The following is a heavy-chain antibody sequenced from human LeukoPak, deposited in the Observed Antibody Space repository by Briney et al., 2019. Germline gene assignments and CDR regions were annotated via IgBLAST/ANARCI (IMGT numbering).Heavy chain of an antibody. CDR3: ARGGKATVVTM. D-gene: IGHD4-23*01. V-gene: IGHV4-4*07. J-gene: IGHJ4*02. CDR2: IYSSGST. Sequence: SETLSLTCTVSGGSINSYYWSWIRQPAGKGLKWIGRIYSSGSTNYNPSLKSRVSMSVDTSKNQFSLKLTSVTAADTAVYYCARGGKATVVTMWGQGILVTVSS. CDR1: GGSINSYY.